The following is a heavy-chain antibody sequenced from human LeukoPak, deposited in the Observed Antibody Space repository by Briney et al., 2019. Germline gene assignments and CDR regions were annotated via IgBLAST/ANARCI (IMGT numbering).Heavy chain of an antibody. CDR2: INHSGST. CDR3: ARGRFLEWLLTGYNWFDP. J-gene: IGHJ5*02. D-gene: IGHD3-3*01. Sequence: SETLSLTCAVYGGSFRGYYWSWIRQPPGKGLEWIGEINHSGSTNYNPSLKSRVTISVDTSKNQFSLKLSSVTAADTAVYYCARGRFLEWLLTGYNWFDPWGQGTLVTVSS. CDR1: GGSFRGYY. V-gene: IGHV4-34*01.